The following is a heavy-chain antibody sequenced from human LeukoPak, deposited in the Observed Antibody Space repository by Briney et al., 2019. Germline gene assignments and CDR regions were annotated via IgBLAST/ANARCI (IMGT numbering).Heavy chain of an antibody. V-gene: IGHV3-23*01. CDR2: ISGSGAST. Sequence: PGGSLRLSCAASGCTFSSYAMSWVRQAPGKGLEWVSAISGSGASTYYADSVKGRFTISRDNSKNTLYVQMNSLRAEDTAVYYCARKMNIVGAQGWGYGLDVWGHGTTVTVSS. J-gene: IGHJ6*02. CDR1: GCTFSSYA. CDR3: ARKMNIVGAQGWGYGLDV. D-gene: IGHD1-26*01.